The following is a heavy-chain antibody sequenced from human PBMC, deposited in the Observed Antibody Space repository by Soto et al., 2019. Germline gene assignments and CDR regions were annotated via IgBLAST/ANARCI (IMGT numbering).Heavy chain of an antibody. CDR1: GFTFSSYG. J-gene: IGHJ4*02. D-gene: IGHD3-16*01. V-gene: IGHV3-30*18. CDR3: AKDKFGFTTPADF. Sequence: QVQLVESGGGVVQPGRSLRLSCAASGFTFSSYGMHWVRQARGKGLEWVAVISFDANIRYYADSVKGRFTISRDNSKNTLYLQMNSLRAEDTAVYYCAKDKFGFTTPADFWGQGTLVTVSS. CDR2: ISFDANIR.